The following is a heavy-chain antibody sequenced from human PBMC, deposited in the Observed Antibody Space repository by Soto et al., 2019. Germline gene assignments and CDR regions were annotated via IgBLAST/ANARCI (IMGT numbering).Heavy chain of an antibody. V-gene: IGHV1-3*01. Sequence: ASVKVSCKASGYTFTSYAMHWVRQAPGQRLEWMGWINAGNGNTKYSQKFQGRVTITRDTSASTAYMELSSLRSEDTAVYYCARDKSLWFGELPTNWFDPWGQGTLVTVSS. CDR1: GYTFTSYA. J-gene: IGHJ5*02. CDR2: INAGNGNT. CDR3: ARDKSLWFGELPTNWFDP. D-gene: IGHD3-10*01.